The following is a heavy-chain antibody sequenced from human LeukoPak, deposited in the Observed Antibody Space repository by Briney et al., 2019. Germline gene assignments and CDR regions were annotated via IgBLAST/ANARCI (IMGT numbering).Heavy chain of an antibody. D-gene: IGHD5-18*01. CDR1: GYTFTSYG. J-gene: IGHJ4*02. CDR2: ISAYNGNT. Sequence: ASVKVSCKASGYTFTSYGISWVRQAPGQGLEWMGWISAYNGNTNYAQKLQGRVTMTTDTSTSTAYMELRSLRSDDTAVYYCARGVYTSGYVGEGFDYWGQGTLVTVSS. CDR3: ARGVYTSGYVGEGFDY. V-gene: IGHV1-18*01.